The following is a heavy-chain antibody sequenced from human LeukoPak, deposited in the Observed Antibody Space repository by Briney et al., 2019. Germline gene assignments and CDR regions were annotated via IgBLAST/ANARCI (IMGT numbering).Heavy chain of an antibody. CDR2: ISPEGGDT. CDR1: GYTFSDYF. V-gene: IGHV1-2*02. J-gene: IGHJ4*02. Sequence: GAPVKVSCKASGYTFSDYFMHWVRQAPGQGLEWMGWISPEGGDTHYAQRFQGRVTMTRDTSISAAYMELTSLSSDDTAVYYCARNYGHNSKYFDLWGQGTLVTVSS. CDR3: ARNYGHNSKYFDL. D-gene: IGHD4-17*01.